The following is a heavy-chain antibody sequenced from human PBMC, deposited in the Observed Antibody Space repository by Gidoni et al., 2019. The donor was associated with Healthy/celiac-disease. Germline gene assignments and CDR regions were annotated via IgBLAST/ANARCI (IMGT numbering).Heavy chain of an antibody. CDR2: ISGSGGST. J-gene: IGHJ6*02. Sequence: EVQLLESGGGLVQPGGSLRLSCAASGFTFSSYAMRWVRQAPGKGLAWVSAISGSGGSTYYADSVKGRFTISRDNSKNTLYLQMNSLRAEDTAVYYCANYYAVGATWLKYYYYGMDVWGQGTTVTVSS. CDR3: ANYYAVGATWLKYYYYGMDV. D-gene: IGHD1-26*01. CDR1: GFTFSSYA. V-gene: IGHV3-23*01.